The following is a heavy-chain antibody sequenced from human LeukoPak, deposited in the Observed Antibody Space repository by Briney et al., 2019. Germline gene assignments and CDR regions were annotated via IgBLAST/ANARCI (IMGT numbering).Heavy chain of an antibody. J-gene: IGHJ3*02. CDR2: INPSGGST. CDR1: GYTFTDYS. CDR3: ARGSIRAPGSFDI. D-gene: IGHD4-17*01. Sequence: GASVKVSCKASGYTFTDYSLHWVRQAPGQGLEWMGIINPSGGSTSYAQKFQGRVTMTRDTSTSTVYMELSSLRSEDTAVYYCARGSIRAPGSFDIWGQGTMVTVSS. V-gene: IGHV1-46*01.